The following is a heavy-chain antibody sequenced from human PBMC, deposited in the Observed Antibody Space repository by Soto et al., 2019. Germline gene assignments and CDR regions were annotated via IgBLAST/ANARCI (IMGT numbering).Heavy chain of an antibody. D-gene: IGHD3-10*01. V-gene: IGHV3-23*01. J-gene: IGHJ6*02. Sequence: EVQVLESGGGSVQPGGSLRLSCAASGFPFSMFAMNWVRQAPGKGLEWVSGIRGSGGGTYYADSVKGRFTISRDDSRNMLYLEMNTLRGEDTAVYYCAKASGRVHYGMHVCGQGTTVTVSS. CDR3: AKASGRVHYGMHV. CDR1: GFPFSMFA. CDR2: IRGSGGGT.